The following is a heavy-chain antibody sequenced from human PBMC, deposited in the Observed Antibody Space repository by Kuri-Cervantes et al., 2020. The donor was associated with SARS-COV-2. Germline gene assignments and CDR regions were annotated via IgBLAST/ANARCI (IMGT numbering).Heavy chain of an antibody. V-gene: IGHV3-66*01. Sequence: GESLKISCAASGFTVSSNYMSWVRQAPGKGLEWVSVIYSGGSTYYADSVKGRFTISRDNSKNTLYLQMNSLRAEDTAAYYCARDLGEGPTGYWGQGTLVTVSS. CDR2: IYSGGST. CDR3: ARDLGEGPTGY. D-gene: IGHD3-16*01. J-gene: IGHJ4*02. CDR1: GFTVSSNY.